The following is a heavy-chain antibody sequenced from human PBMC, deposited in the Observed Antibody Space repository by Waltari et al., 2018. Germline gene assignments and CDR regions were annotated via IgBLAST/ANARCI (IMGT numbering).Heavy chain of an antibody. V-gene: IGHV1-2*02. D-gene: IGHD3-3*01. CDR3: ARDSASGWSGYLCWFDP. Sequence: QVQLVQSGAEVKKPGASVKVSCKASGYTFTGYYMHWVRQAPGQGLEWMGWINPNSGGTNYAQKFQGRVTMTRDTSISTAYMELSRLRSDDTAVYYCARDSASGWSGYLCWFDPWGQGTLVTVSS. CDR1: GYTFTGYY. CDR2: INPNSGGT. J-gene: IGHJ5*02.